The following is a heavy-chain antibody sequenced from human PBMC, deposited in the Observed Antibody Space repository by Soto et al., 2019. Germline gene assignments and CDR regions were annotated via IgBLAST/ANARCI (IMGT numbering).Heavy chain of an antibody. J-gene: IGHJ4*02. Sequence: PGESLKISCKGSGYSFTSYWIGWVRQMPGKGLEWMGIIYPGDPDTRYSPSFQGQVTISADKSISTAYLQWSSLKASDTAMYYCARQGSYYYDSSGYHPAGYWGQGTLVNVSS. CDR1: GYSFTSYW. D-gene: IGHD3-22*01. CDR2: IYPGDPDT. CDR3: ARQGSYYYDSSGYHPAGY. V-gene: IGHV5-51*01.